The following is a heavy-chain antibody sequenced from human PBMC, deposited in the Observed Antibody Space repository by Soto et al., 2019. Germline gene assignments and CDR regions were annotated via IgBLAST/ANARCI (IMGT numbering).Heavy chain of an antibody. CDR1: GFTFSSYS. CDR3: ARDPYSDYGGNEYSQH. CDR2: ISSSSSYI. V-gene: IGHV3-21*01. J-gene: IGHJ1*01. D-gene: IGHD4-17*01. Sequence: VGSLRLSCAASGFTFSSYSMNWVRQAPGKGLEWVSSISSSSSYIYYADSVKGRFTISRDNAKNSLYLQMNSLRAEDTAVYYWARDPYSDYGGNEYSQHWGQGTLVTVSS.